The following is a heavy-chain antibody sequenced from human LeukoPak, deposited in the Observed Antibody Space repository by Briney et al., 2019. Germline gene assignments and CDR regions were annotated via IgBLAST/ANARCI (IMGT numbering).Heavy chain of an antibody. CDR2: IFYSGST. J-gene: IGHJ4*02. V-gene: IGHV4-34*12. D-gene: IGHD6-13*01. Sequence: SATLSLTCAVYGGSFSGYYWSWIRQPPGKGLEWIGSIFYSGSTYYNPSLKSRVTLSVDTSKNQFSLNLGSATAADTAVYYCARRKTYSSSWYPFDSWGQGTLVTVSS. CDR3: ARRKTYSSSWYPFDS. CDR1: GGSFSGYY.